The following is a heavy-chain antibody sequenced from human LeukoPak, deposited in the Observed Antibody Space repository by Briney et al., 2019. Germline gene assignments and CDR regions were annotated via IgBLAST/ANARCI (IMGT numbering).Heavy chain of an antibody. CDR1: GYTFTGYY. V-gene: IGHV1-2*02. Sequence: ASVKVSCKASGYTFTGYYMHWVRQAPGQGLECMGWINPNSGGTNYAQKFQGRVTMTRDTSISTAYMELSRLRSGDTAVYYCARGRAYYYGSGSEFDYWGQGTLVTVSS. CDR3: ARGRAYYYGSGSEFDY. CDR2: INPNSGGT. J-gene: IGHJ4*02. D-gene: IGHD3-10*01.